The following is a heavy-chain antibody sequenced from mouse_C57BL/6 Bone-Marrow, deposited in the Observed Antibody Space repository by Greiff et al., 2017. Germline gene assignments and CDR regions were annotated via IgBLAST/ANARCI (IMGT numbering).Heavy chain of an antibody. CDR3: ARESWGCTVDDAMDY. D-gene: IGHD1-3*01. CDR1: GYTFTDYW. V-gene: IGHV1-69*01. Sequence: QVQLQQPGAELVMPGASVKLSCKASGYTFTDYWMHWVKQSPGQGLEWIGDINPYDSYTSYNQKFKGKSTLTVDKSSSTANMQLSSLTSEGSAVYDCARESWGCTVDDAMDYWGQGTSVTVSS. J-gene: IGHJ4*01. CDR2: INPYDSYT.